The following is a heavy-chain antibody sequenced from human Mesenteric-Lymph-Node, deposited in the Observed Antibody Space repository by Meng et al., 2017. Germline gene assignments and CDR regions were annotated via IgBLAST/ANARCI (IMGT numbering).Heavy chain of an antibody. D-gene: IGHD2-15*01. J-gene: IGHJ4*02. Sequence: QVQLQESGPGLVEPSGTPALTCAVAGGSISSSNWWSWVRQPPGKGLEWIGEIYHSGSTNYNPSLKSRVTISVDKSKNQFSLKLSSVTAADTAVYYCGGSGPNKYYFDYWGQGTLVTVSS. CDR3: GGSGPNKYYFDY. CDR2: IYHSGST. CDR1: GGSISSSNW. V-gene: IGHV4-4*02.